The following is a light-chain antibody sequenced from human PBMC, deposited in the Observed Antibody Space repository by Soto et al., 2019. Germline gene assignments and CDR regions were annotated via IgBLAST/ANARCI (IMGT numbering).Light chain of an antibody. CDR2: DVT. CDR1: SSDIGGYNY. J-gene: IGLJ2*01. CDR3: HSYAGTYTKI. V-gene: IGLV2-11*01. Sequence: QSALTQPRSVSGSPGQSVTISCTGTSSDIGGYNYVSWYQHHPGKAPKLLIYDVTKRPSGVPDRFSGSKSGNTASLTISGLQSDDEADYYCHSYAGTYTKIFGGGTKVTVL.